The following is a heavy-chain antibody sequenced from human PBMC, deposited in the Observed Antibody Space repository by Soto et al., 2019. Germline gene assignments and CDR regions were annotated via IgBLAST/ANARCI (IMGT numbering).Heavy chain of an antibody. CDR1: GGSFSGYY. CDR3: ARAPNTAMAPYYYYYSGMDV. CDR2: INHSGST. Sequence: SETLSLTCAVYGGSFSGYYWSWIRQPPGKGLEWIGEINHSGSTNYNPSLKSRVTISADTSKNQFSLKLSSVTAADTAVYYCARAPNTAMAPYYYYYSGMDVWGQGTTVTVSS. V-gene: IGHV4-34*01. D-gene: IGHD5-18*01. J-gene: IGHJ6*02.